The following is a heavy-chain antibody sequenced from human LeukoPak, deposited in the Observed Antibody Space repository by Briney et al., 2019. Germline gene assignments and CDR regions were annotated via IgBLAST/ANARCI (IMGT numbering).Heavy chain of an antibody. CDR3: AREAITIFGVVRTQTTYGPHRFDP. CDR1: GYTFTSYH. Sequence: RASGYTFTSYHMHRMRHTPVQGLNMIIILNPSSGTTNYAKKFRGRVTMTRDMSTSTVYMELSSLRSEATAVCYCAREAITIFGVVRTQTTYGPHRFDPWGQGTLATDSS. CDR2: LNPSSGTT. D-gene: IGHD3-3*01. J-gene: IGHJ5*02. V-gene: IGHV1-46*01.